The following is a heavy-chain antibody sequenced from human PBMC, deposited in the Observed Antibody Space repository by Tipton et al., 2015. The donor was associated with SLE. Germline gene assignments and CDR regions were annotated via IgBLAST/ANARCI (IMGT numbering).Heavy chain of an antibody. D-gene: IGHD6-19*01. V-gene: IGHV3-7*01. CDR3: ARDRAVAGTVFQH. CDR2: IKQDGSEK. J-gene: IGHJ1*01. Sequence: SLRLSCAASGFTFSSYWMSWVRQAPGKGLEWVANIKQDGSEKYYVDSVKGRFTISRDNAKNSLYLQMNSLRAEDTAVYYCARDRAVAGTVFQHWGQGTLVTVSS. CDR1: GFTFSSYW.